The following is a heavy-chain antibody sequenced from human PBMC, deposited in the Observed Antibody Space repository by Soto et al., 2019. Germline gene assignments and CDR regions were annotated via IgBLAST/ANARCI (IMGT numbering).Heavy chain of an antibody. CDR2: ISDDGGKK. V-gene: IGHV3-30*18. CDR3: AKGQWLARD. J-gene: IGHJ4*02. CDR1: GFTFTSYG. D-gene: IGHD6-19*01. Sequence: VQLVESGGGVVQPGRSLRLSCAGSGFTFTSYGMHVVRQAPGKGLEWVAVISDDGGKKYYGEAVEGRFTISRDNSKNTLFLQMNNLRTEDTAVYYVAKGQWLARDWDQGTLGPVSS.